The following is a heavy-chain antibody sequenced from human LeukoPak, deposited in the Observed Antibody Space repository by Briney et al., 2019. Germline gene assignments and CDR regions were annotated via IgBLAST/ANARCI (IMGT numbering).Heavy chain of an antibody. CDR1: GGTSSSYA. CDR3: ARDYHCTNGVCYRDGYFDY. CDR2: IIPIFGTA. V-gene: IGHV1-69*01. J-gene: IGHJ4*02. Sequence: ASVKVSCKASGGTSSSYAISWVRQAPGQGLEWMGGIIPIFGTANYAQKFQGRVTITADESTSTAYMELSSLRSEDTAVYYCARDYHCTNGVCYRDGYFDYWGQGTLVTVSS. D-gene: IGHD2-8*01.